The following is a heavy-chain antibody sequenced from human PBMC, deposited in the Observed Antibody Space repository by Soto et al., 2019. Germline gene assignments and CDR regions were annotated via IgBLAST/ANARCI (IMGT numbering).Heavy chain of an antibody. D-gene: IGHD4-17*01. CDR2: IKSKTDGGTT. CDR3: TTDLGTTVTTWASDSQDWFDP. V-gene: IGHV3-15*01. Sequence: EVQLVESGGGLVKPGGSLRLSCAASGFTFSNAWMSWVRQAPGKGLEWVGRIKSKTDGGTTDYAAPVKGRFTISRDDSKNTLYLQMNSLKTEDTAVYYCTTDLGTTVTTWASDSQDWFDPWGQGTLVTVSS. J-gene: IGHJ5*02. CDR1: GFTFSNAW.